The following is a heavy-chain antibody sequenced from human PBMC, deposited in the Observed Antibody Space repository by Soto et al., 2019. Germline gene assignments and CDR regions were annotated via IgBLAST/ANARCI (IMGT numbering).Heavy chain of an antibody. CDR1: GGSISSYY. CDR3: ARDRLDDYGVYYYYYGMDV. CDR2: IYSGGST. J-gene: IGHJ6*02. D-gene: IGHD4-17*01. V-gene: IGHV3-53*04. Sequence: ETLSLTCTVSGGSISSYYWSWIRQPPGKGLEWVSVIYSGGSTYYADSVKGRFTISRHNSKNTLYLQMNSLRAEDTAVYYCARDRLDDYGVYYYYYGMDVWGQGSTVTVSS.